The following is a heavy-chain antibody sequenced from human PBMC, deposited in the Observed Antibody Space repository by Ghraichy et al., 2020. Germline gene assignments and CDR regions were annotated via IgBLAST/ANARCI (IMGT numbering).Heavy chain of an antibody. CDR2: IKYDGSAE. J-gene: IGHJ4*02. D-gene: IGHD2-21*02. Sequence: GESLNISCAASGFAYNSYWMNWVRQAPGKGLEWVAYIKYDGSAEYYVDSVKGRFAISRDNAKNSLFLQMNSPRAEDTAVYYCARGWGRFDYWGQGTLVTVSS. CDR1: GFAYNSYW. V-gene: IGHV3-7*01. CDR3: ARGWGRFDY.